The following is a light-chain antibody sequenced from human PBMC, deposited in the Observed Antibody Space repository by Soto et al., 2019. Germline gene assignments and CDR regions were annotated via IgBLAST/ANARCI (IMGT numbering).Light chain of an antibody. Sequence: EKVMTHPAATLSVSPGQRPTTACRASQSVRRNLAWYQQKPGQPPRLLIYDASTRATRIPSRFSGSGSGTEFTLTISSLKDEDFAVYYCQQYDNWPRTFGQGTKVDIK. J-gene: IGKJ1*01. CDR1: QSVRRN. CDR2: DAS. V-gene: IGKV3-15*01. CDR3: QQYDNWPRT.